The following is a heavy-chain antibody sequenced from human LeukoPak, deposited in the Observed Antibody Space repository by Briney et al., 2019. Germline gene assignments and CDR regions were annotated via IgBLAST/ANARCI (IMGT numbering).Heavy chain of an antibody. CDR2: ISSSGSTI. D-gene: IGHD4-17*01. CDR3: ARDIRAHDYGDPPHAFDI. J-gene: IGHJ3*02. CDR1: GFTFSDYY. V-gene: IGHV3-11*01. Sequence: GGSLRLSCAASGFTFSDYYISWIRQAPGKGLEWVSYISSSGSTIYYADSVKGRFTISRDNAKNSLYLQMNSLRAEDMAVYYCARDIRAHDYGDPPHAFDIWGQGTMVTVSS.